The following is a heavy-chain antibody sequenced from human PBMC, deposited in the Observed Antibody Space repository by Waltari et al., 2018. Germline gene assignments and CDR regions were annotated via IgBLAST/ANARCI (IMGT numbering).Heavy chain of an antibody. V-gene: IGHV3-23*01. Sequence: EVQLLASGGGLARPGGSLRLSCSASGFTFSAYAMTWVRQAPGKGLEWVSSISGSGDLTYYADSVKGRFTISRDDPNNKLLLEMSSLRVDDTALYYCAKLGRMTTVTAFFDFWGRGTLVSVSS. J-gene: IGHJ4*02. CDR3: AKLGRMTTVTAFFDF. D-gene: IGHD4-17*01. CDR2: ISGSGDLT. CDR1: GFTFSAYA.